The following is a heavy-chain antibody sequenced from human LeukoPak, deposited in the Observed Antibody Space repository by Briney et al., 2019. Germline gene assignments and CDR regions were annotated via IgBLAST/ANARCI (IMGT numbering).Heavy chain of an antibody. CDR1: GFTFSNYW. V-gene: IGHV3-74*01. J-gene: IGHJ5*02. D-gene: IGHD2-2*01. CDR3: VRGYCSATSCYFSSSYSWFDP. CDR2: ILSDGSST. Sequence: GGSLRLSCAASGFTFSNYWMHWGRQTPGKGLVWVSRILSDGSSTNYADSVKGRFTVSRDNAQNTLYLQMNSLRAEDTAVYYCVRGYCSATSCYFSSSYSWFDPWGQGTLGSASS.